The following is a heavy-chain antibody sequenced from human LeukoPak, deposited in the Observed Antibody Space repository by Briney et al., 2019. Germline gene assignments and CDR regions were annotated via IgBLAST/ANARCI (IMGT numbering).Heavy chain of an antibody. J-gene: IGHJ5*02. Sequence: KPSETLSLTCTVSGGSISSYYWSWIRHPPGKGLEWIGYIYYSGSTNYNPSLKSRVTISVDTSKNQFSLKLSSVTAADTAVYYCARRLVGGWFDPWGQGTLVTVSS. CDR3: ARRLVGGWFDP. D-gene: IGHD2-15*01. CDR1: GGSISSYY. CDR2: IYYSGST. V-gene: IGHV4-59*08.